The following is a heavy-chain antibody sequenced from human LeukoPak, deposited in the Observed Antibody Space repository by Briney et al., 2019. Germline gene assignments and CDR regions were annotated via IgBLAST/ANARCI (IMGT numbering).Heavy chain of an antibody. CDR2: MYISGST. Sequence: SSETLSLTCTVSGVSITNYYWAWIRQPAGKGLEWIGRMYISGSTNYNPSLKSRVSMSVDTSKNQFSLKLSSVTAADTAVYYCARDHAYSGQRIRYYYYMDVWGKGTTVTVSS. J-gene: IGHJ6*03. D-gene: IGHD1-26*01. CDR3: ARDHAYSGQRIRYYYYMDV. CDR1: GVSITNYY. V-gene: IGHV4-4*07.